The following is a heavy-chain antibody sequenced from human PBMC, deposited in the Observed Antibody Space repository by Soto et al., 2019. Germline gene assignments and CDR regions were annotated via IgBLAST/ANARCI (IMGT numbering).Heavy chain of an antibody. CDR1: GGSISSYY. D-gene: IGHD2-15*01. V-gene: IGHV4-59*01. CDR3: ARVGRYCSGGSCLPLDY. Sequence: QVQLQESGPGLVKPSETLSLTCTVSGGSISSYYWSWIRQPPGKGLEWIGYIYYSGSTNYNPSLKSRVPISVDTSKNQFSLKLSSVTAADTAVYYCARVGRYCSGGSCLPLDYWGQGTLVTVSS. CDR2: IYYSGST. J-gene: IGHJ4*02.